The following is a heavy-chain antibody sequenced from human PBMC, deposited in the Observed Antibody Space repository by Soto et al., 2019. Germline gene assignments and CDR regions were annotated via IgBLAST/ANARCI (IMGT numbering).Heavy chain of an antibody. J-gene: IGHJ6*02. CDR2: ISSNGGST. D-gene: IGHD1-1*01. Sequence: GSLRLSCSASGFTFSSYAMHWVRQAPGKGLEYVSAISSNGGSTYYADSVKGRFTISRDNSKNTLYLQMSSLRAEDTAVYYCVKPTTTHYYYYYGMDVWGQGTTVTVSS. CDR1: GFTFSSYA. V-gene: IGHV3-64D*06. CDR3: VKPTTTHYYYYYGMDV.